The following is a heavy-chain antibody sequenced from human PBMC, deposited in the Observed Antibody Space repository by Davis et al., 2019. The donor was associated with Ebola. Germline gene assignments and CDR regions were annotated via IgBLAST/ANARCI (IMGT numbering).Heavy chain of an antibody. Sequence: GGSLRLSCVASGFTFSRYDMHWVRQATGKGLEWVAGIGPAGDTNYPVSVKGRFTISRDDAKNSLYLQMNSLRVGDTARYYCARDACNGGSCYNDAFDIWGQGTMVTVSS. J-gene: IGHJ3*02. V-gene: IGHV3-13*01. CDR1: GFTFSRYD. CDR3: ARDACNGGSCYNDAFDI. D-gene: IGHD2-15*01. CDR2: IGPAGDT.